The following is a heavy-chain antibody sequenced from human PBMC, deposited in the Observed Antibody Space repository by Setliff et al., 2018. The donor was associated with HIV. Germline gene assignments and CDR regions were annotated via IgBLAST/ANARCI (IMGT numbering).Heavy chain of an antibody. CDR1: GGSFSGYH. J-gene: IGHJ4*02. CDR2: INHTGNT. V-gene: IGHV4-34*01. D-gene: IGHD1-26*01. Sequence: PSETLSLTCAVYGGSFSGYHWNWIRQFPGKGLEWIGEINHTGNTQYNPSLKSRVTMSEETSKNQFSLKLNSVTAADTAIYFCARGKGGLVGPAEFDYSGPGTLVTVS. CDR3: ARGKGGLVGPAEFDY.